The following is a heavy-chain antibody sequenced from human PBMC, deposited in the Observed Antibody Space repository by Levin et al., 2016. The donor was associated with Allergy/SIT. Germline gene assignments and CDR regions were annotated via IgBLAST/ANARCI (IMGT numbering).Heavy chain of an antibody. Sequence: WIRQPPGKGLEWVSSIGTAFNTYSPASVRGRFTISRENAKNSFFLQMNSLTAGDTAVYFCARGPQATGLLIDNWGQGTLVTVSS. J-gene: IGHJ4*02. D-gene: IGHD2/OR15-2a*01. V-gene: IGHV3-13*01. CDR3: ARGPQATGLLIDN. CDR2: IGTAFNT.